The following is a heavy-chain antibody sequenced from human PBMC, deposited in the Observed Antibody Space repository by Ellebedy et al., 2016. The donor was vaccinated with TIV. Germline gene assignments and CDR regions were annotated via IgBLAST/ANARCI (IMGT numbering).Heavy chain of an antibody. J-gene: IGHJ3*02. D-gene: IGHD3-10*01. CDR1: GFTFSGYG. V-gene: IGHV3-23*01. CDR3: AKDGAVRGVHDAFDI. Sequence: GESLKISXAASGFTFSGYGMSWVRQAPGKGLEWVSGISTRGGSTYYADSVKGRFTISRDNSKNTLDLQMNSLRAEDTAVYFCAKDGAVRGVHDAFDIWGQGTMVTVSS. CDR2: ISTRGGST.